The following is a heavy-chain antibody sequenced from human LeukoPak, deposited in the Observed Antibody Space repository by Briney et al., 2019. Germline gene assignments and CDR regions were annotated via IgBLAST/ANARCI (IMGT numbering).Heavy chain of an antibody. D-gene: IGHD6-19*01. V-gene: IGHV4-59*12. J-gene: IGHJ4*02. CDR1: GDSISSYY. CDR3: ARASAVAGNWD. Sequence: SETLSLTCTVSGDSISSYYWSWIRQPPGKGLEWIGEIYHSGSTNYNPSLKSRVTISVDKSKNQFSLKLSSVTAADTAVYYCARASAVAGNWDWGQGTLVTVSS. CDR2: IYHSGST.